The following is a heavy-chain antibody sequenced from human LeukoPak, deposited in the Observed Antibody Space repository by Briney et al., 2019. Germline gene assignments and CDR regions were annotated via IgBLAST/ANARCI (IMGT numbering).Heavy chain of an antibody. CDR1: GFTFSSYS. J-gene: IGHJ3*02. CDR3: ARESTYYDSSGYSHAFDI. CDR2: ISSSSSYI. D-gene: IGHD3-22*01. V-gene: IGHV3-21*01. Sequence: PGGSLRLSCAASGFTFSSYSMNWVRQAPGKGLEWVSSISSSSSYIYYADSVKGRFTISRDNAKNSLYLQMNGLRAEDTAAYYCARESTYYDSSGYSHAFDIWGQGTMVTVSS.